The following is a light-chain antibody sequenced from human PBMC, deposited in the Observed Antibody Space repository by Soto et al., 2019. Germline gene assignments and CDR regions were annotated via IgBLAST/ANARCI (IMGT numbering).Light chain of an antibody. Sequence: DIQMTQSPSTLSASVGDRVTITCRASQSISSWLAWYQQKPGKAPKLLIYKASSLESGVPSRFSGSGSGTEFTVTNRRLQPDDFATYYCQQYNSYPYTFGQGTKLEIK. CDR3: QQYNSYPYT. CDR1: QSISSW. V-gene: IGKV1-5*03. J-gene: IGKJ2*01. CDR2: KAS.